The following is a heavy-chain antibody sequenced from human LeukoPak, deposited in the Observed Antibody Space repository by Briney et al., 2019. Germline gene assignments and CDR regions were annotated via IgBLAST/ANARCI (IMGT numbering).Heavy chain of an antibody. CDR1: GGSMSSYY. J-gene: IGHJ4*02. D-gene: IGHD5-18*01. V-gene: IGHV4-4*07. CDR2: IYASGST. CDR3: ARDVDTFFDY. Sequence: PSETPSLTCTVSGGSMSSYYWSWIRQPAGKGLEWIGRIYASGSTYYNPSLKSRVTMPVDTSKNQFSLKLTSVTAADTAVYYCARDVDTFFDYRGQGTLVTVSS.